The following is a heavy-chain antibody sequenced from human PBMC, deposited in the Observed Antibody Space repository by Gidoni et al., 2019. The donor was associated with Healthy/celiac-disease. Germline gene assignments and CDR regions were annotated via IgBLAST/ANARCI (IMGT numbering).Heavy chain of an antibody. CDR3: ARADPYYYYGMDV. J-gene: IGHJ6*02. CDR1: GGSISSYY. CDR2: IYYSGST. Sequence: QVQLQESGPGLVKPSETLSLTCTVSGGSISSYYWSWIRQPPGKGLEWIGYIYYSGSTNYNPSLKSRVTISVDTSKNQFSLKLSSVTAADTAVYYCARADPYYYYGMDVWGQGTTVTVSS. V-gene: IGHV4-59*01.